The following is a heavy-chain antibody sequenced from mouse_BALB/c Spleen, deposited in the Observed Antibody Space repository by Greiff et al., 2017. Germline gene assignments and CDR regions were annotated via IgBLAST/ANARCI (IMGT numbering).Heavy chain of an antibody. CDR3: ARYGWGDY. CDR1: GFTFSSFG. J-gene: IGHJ2*01. CDR2: ISSGSSTI. V-gene: IGHV5-17*02. D-gene: IGHD1-1*02. Sequence: EVKVVESGGGLVQPGGSRKLSCAASGFTFSSFGMHWVRQAPEKGLEWVAYISSGSSTIYYADTVKGRFTISRDNPKNTLFLQMTSLRSEDTAMYYCARYGWGDYWGQGTTLTVSS.